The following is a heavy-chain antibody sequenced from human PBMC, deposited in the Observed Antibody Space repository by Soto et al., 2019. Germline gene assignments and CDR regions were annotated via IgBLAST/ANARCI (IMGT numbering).Heavy chain of an antibody. D-gene: IGHD3-22*01. V-gene: IGHV4-31*03. Sequence: SETLSLTCTVSGGSISSGGYYWSWIRQHPGKGLEWIGYIYYSGSTYYNPSLKSRVTISVHTSKNQFSLKLSSVTAADTAVYYCARGYYYDSSGYYLTGPWGQGTLVTVSS. J-gene: IGHJ5*02. CDR1: GGSISSGGYY. CDR2: IYYSGST. CDR3: ARGYYYDSSGYYLTGP.